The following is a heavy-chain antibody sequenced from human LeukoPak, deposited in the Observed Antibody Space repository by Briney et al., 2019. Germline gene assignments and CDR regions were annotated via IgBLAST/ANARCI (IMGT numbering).Heavy chain of an antibody. D-gene: IGHD3-22*01. CDR3: AKETRTYYYDSSGYFDY. CDR1: GFTFSSYA. V-gene: IGHV3-23*01. CDR2: ISGSGGST. J-gene: IGHJ4*02. Sequence: GGSLRLSCAASGFTFSSYAMSWVRQAPGKGLEWVSAISGSGGSTYYADSVKGRFTISRDNSKNTLYLQMNSMRAEDTAVYYCAKETRTYYYDSSGYFDYWGQGTLVTVSS.